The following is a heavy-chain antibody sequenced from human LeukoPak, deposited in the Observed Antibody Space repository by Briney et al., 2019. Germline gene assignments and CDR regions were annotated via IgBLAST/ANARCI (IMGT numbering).Heavy chain of an antibody. D-gene: IGHD1-1*01. CDR3: ARGKYKNAVDY. Sequence: ASVKVSCKPSGYTFTDHFIHWVRQAPGEGLEWMGRIDPKSGVRNYPQKFQGRVAMTTDTSINTVYMELTSLRSDDTAVYYCARGKYKNAVDYWGQGTRVTVST. CDR1: GYTFTDHF. J-gene: IGHJ4*02. V-gene: IGHV1-2*06. CDR2: IDPKSGVR.